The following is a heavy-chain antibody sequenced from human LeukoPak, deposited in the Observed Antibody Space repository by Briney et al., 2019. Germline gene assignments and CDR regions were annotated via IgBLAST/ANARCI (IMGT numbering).Heavy chain of an antibody. CDR2: ISISSSYR. Sequence: GGTLRLSCAASGFTFSNYSMNWGRQAPGTGLEWVSSISISSSYRTYADSVKGRLPISRDNAKNSLYLQMNSLRAEDTAVYYCAELGITMIGGVWGKGTTVTISS. CDR3: AELGITMIGGV. J-gene: IGHJ6*04. D-gene: IGHD3-10*02. CDR1: GFTFSNYS. V-gene: IGHV3-21*01.